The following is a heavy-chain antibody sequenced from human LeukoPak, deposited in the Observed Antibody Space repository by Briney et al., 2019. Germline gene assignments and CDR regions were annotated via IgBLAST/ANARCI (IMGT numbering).Heavy chain of an antibody. CDR2: ISSSGSTI. CDR3: ARDSSYYDSSGYPHPYWYFDL. V-gene: IGHV3-48*04. CDR1: GFTFSNYW. D-gene: IGHD3-22*01. Sequence: GGSLRLSCAASGFTFSNYWMIWVRQAPGKGLEWVSYISSSGSTIYYADSVKGRFTISRDNAKNSLYLQMNSLRAEDTAVYYCARDSSYYDSSGYPHPYWYFDLWGRGTLVTVSS. J-gene: IGHJ2*01.